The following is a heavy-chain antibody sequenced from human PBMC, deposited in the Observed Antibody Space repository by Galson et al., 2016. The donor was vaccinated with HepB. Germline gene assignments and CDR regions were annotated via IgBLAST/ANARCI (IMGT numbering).Heavy chain of an antibody. CDR2: ISYDGSNK. CDR1: GFTFSSFS. J-gene: IGHJ3*01. V-gene: IGHV3-30*03. D-gene: IGHD2-2*01. CDR3: AREMPSRRFNFDV. Sequence: SLRLSCAASGFTFSSFSMNWVRQAPGRGLEWVAVISYDGSNKYYADSVKGRFSISRDNSKNTLYLQMNNLKAEDTAVYYCAREMPSRRFNFDVWGQGTMVTVSS.